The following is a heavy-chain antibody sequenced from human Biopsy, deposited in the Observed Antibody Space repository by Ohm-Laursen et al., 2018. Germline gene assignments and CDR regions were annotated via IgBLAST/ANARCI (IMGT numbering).Heavy chain of an antibody. CDR3: VAYPSSGFFENNDDFAMDV. Sequence: VKISCKASGGAFTNYAINWVRQAPGHGLEWMGGIITVSETAGYAERFQGRVTITADVTTTTAYMGLSGLRSEDTAVYYCVAYPSSGFFENNDDFAMDVWGQGTTVIVSS. J-gene: IGHJ6*02. D-gene: IGHD6-19*01. CDR2: IITVSETA. V-gene: IGHV1-69*13. CDR1: GGAFTNYA.